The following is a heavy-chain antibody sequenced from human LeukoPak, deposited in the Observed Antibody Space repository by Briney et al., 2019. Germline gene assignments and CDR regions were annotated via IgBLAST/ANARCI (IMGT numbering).Heavy chain of an antibody. V-gene: IGHV1-8*01. CDR1: GYTFTSYD. Sequence: ASVKVSCKASGYTFTSYDINWVRQATGQGLEWMGWMNPNSGNTGYAQKFQGRVTITRNNSISTAYMELSSLRSEDTAVYYCARGLFYRAASPYYYGMDVWGQGTTVTVSS. D-gene: IGHD2-2*01. CDR2: MNPNSGNT. J-gene: IGHJ6*02. CDR3: ARGLFYRAASPYYYGMDV.